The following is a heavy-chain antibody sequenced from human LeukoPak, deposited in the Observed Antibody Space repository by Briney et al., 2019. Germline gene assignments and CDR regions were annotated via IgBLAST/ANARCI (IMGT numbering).Heavy chain of an antibody. CDR1: GGSFSGYY. D-gene: IGHD2-2*01. CDR3: AIHIVVVPAAKKKNWFDP. CDR2: INHSGST. V-gene: IGHV4-34*01. J-gene: IGHJ5*02. Sequence: SETLSLTCAVYGGSFSGYYWSWIRQPPGKGLEWIGEINHSGSTNYNPSLKSRVTISIDTSKNQFSLKLSSVTAADTAVYYCAIHIVVVPAAKKKNWFDPWGQGTLVTVSS.